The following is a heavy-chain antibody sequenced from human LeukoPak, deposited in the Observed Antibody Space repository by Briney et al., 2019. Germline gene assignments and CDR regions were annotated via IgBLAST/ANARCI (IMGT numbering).Heavy chain of an antibody. D-gene: IGHD5-12*01. Sequence: SETLSLTCTVSGDSISRYFWSWIRQPPGKRLEWIGRIYASGTTNYNPSLQSRVTISGGTSKNQVSLKLSSVTAADTAICYCARVKTTIAYYYKDVWGKGTTVIVSS. CDR3: ARVKTTIAYYYKDV. J-gene: IGHJ6*03. CDR2: IYASGTT. V-gene: IGHV4-59*01. CDR1: GDSISRYF.